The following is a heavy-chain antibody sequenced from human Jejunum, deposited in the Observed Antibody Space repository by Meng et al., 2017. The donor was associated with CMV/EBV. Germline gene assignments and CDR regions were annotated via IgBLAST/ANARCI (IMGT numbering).Heavy chain of an antibody. CDR1: GFTFSNYD. CDR2: IGGSGGNT. D-gene: IGHD1-14*01. Sequence: SCAASGFTFSNYDMNWVRQAPGKGLEWVSTIGGSGGNTYYADSVKGRFTISRDNSKNTQYLQMNSLRAEDTAVYYCAKDRTVGYWGQGTLVTVSS. CDR3: AKDRTVGY. V-gene: IGHV3-23*01. J-gene: IGHJ4*02.